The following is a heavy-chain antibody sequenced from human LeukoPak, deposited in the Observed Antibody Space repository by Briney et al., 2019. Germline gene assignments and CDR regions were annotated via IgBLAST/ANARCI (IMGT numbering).Heavy chain of an antibody. CDR2: IIPIFGTA. D-gene: IGHD3-10*01. Sequence: SVKVSCKASGGTFSSYAISWVRQAPGQGLEWMGGIIPIFGTANYAQKFQGRVTITADESTSTAYMELSSLRSEDTAVYYCARDKGYYGPGSSAWCYWGQGTLVTVSS. J-gene: IGHJ4*02. CDR1: GGTFSSYA. CDR3: ARDKGYYGPGSSAWCY. V-gene: IGHV1-69*13.